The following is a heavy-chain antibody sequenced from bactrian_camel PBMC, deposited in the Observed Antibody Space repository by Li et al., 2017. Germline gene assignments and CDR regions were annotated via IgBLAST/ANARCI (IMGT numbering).Heavy chain of an antibody. Sequence: QLVESGGGLVQPGGSLRLSCAASGFPFSSYSLTWVRQASGKGLERVSTIRNDAKVYYTDSVKGRVTISGDKSKQTASLQMASLRPEDTAIYYCAAHPAGNCLLLMERLDFPYTGQGTQVTVS. CDR2: IRNDAKV. CDR1: GFPFSSYS. V-gene: IGHV3S6*01. D-gene: IGHD1*01. J-gene: IGHJ4*01.